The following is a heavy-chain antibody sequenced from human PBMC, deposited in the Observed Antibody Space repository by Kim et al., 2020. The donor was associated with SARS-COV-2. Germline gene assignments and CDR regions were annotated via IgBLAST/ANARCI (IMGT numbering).Heavy chain of an antibody. V-gene: IGHV4-61*01. Sequence: SETLSLTCTVSGGSVSSGSYYWSWIRQPPGKGLEWIGYIYYSGSTNYNPSLKSRVTISVDTSKNQFSLKLSSVTAADTAVYYCASQRLQSTYYGSGEDAFDIWGQGTMVTVSS. CDR1: GGSVSSGSYY. D-gene: IGHD3-10*01. CDR3: ASQRLQSTYYGSGEDAFDI. J-gene: IGHJ3*02. CDR2: IYYSGST.